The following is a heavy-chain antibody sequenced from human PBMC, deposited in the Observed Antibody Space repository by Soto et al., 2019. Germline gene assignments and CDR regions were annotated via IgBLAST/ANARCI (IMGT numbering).Heavy chain of an antibody. CDR2: ISPWKGNT. D-gene: IGHD1-26*01. J-gene: IGHJ4*02. CDR1: GYNFMPYG. CDR3: ARDLDPSGSYHTDY. Sequence: ASVKVFCKASGYNFMPYGVNWVRQAPGQGLEWMGWISPWKGNTNYAQSFQGRVTMTTDTSTSTAYMELRSLTSDDTAVYYCARDLDPSGSYHTDYWGPGTLVTVSS. V-gene: IGHV1-18*04.